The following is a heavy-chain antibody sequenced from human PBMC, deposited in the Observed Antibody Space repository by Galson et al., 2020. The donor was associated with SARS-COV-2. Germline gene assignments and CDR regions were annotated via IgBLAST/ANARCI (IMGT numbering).Heavy chain of an antibody. Sequence: GESLKISCAASGFTFSSYDMYWVRQAPGKGLQWAAVISYDGNNKYYADSVKGRFTISRDNSKNTLYLQMNSLRAEDTAVYYCARVDRLMAYNWFDPWGQGTLVTVSS. CDR1: GFTFSSYD. CDR3: ARVDRLMAYNWFDP. V-gene: IGHV3-30-3*01. CDR2: ISYDGNNK. J-gene: IGHJ5*02. D-gene: IGHD5-12*01.